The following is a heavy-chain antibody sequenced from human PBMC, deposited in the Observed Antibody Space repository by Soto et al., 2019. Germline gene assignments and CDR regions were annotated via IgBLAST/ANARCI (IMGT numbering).Heavy chain of an antibody. CDR1: GFTFSSYA. CDR3: ARDRPYCSSTSCKTSSYGMDV. V-gene: IGHV3-30-3*01. J-gene: IGHJ6*02. Sequence: GGSLRLSCAASGFTFSSYAMHWVRQAPGKGLEWVAVISYDGSNKYYADSVKGRFTISRDNSKNTLYLQMNSLRAEDTAVYYCARDRPYCSSTSCKTSSYGMDVWGQGTTVTVSS. D-gene: IGHD2-2*01. CDR2: ISYDGSNK.